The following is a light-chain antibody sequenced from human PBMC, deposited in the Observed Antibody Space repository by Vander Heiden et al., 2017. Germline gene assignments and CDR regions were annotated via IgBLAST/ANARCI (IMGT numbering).Light chain of an antibody. CDR2: DVS. Sequence: QSALSQPPSVSGSPGQSVIISCTGTSSDVGGYNYVSWYQQHPGKAPKLMIYDVSKRPSGVPDRFSGSKSGNTASLTISGLQAEDEADYYCCSYAGSYTFVVFGGGTKLTVL. CDR1: SSDVGGYNY. V-gene: IGLV2-11*01. CDR3: CSYAGSYTFVV. J-gene: IGLJ2*01.